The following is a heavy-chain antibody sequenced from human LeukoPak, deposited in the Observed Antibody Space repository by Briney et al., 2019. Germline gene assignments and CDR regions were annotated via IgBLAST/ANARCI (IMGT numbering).Heavy chain of an antibody. CDR1: GGSISSYY. J-gene: IGHJ5*02. D-gene: IGHD3-22*01. CDR2: IYTSGST. V-gene: IGHV4-4*07. Sequence: SETLSLTCTVSGGSISSYYWSWIRQPAGKGLEWIGRIYTSGSTNYNPSLKSRVTMSVDTSKNQFSLKLSSVTAADTAVYYCARDKVNYYDSSGYYGKSWFDRWGQGTLVTVSS. CDR3: ARDKVNYYDSSGYYGKSWFDR.